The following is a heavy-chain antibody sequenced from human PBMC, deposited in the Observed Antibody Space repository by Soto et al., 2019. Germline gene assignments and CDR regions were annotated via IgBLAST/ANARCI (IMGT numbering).Heavy chain of an antibody. V-gene: IGHV1-69*12. CDR2: IIPIFGTA. Sequence: QVQLVQSGAEVKKPGSSVKVSCKASGGTFSSYAISWVRQAPGQGLEWMGGIIPIFGTANYAQKFQGRVTITAGESTSTADRDLTSRRFEDTAVYYCAGDGAYCGGDCSDAFDIWGQGAMVTVSS. D-gene: IGHD2-21*02. J-gene: IGHJ3*02. CDR1: GGTFSSYA. CDR3: AGDGAYCGGDCSDAFDI.